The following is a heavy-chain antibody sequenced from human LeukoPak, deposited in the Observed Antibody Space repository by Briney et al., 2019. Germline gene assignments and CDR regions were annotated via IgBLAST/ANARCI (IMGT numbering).Heavy chain of an antibody. D-gene: IGHD1-14*01. CDR2: SNHSGST. CDR3: ASNPGNWFDP. V-gene: IGHV4-34*01. CDR1: GGSFSGYY. J-gene: IGHJ5*02. Sequence: SETLSLTCAVYGGSFSGYYWSWIRQPPGKGLEWIGESNHSGSTNYNPSLKSRVTISVDTSKNQFSLKLSSVTAADTAVYYCASNPGNWFDPWGQGTLVTVSS.